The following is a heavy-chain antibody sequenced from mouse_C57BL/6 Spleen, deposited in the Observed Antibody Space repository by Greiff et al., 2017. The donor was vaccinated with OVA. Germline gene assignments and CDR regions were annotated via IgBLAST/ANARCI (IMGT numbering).Heavy chain of an antibody. CDR1: GFSLPSYG. CDR3: AKTPYGSSYEYAMDY. D-gene: IGHD1-1*01. Sequence: VMLVESGPGLVQPSQSLSITCTVSGFSLPSYGVHWVRQSPGKGLEWLGVIWRGGSTDYNAAFMSRLSITKDNSKSQVFFKINSLQADDTAIYDCAKTPYGSSYEYAMDYWGQGTSVTVSS. CDR2: IWRGGST. V-gene: IGHV2-5*01. J-gene: IGHJ4*01.